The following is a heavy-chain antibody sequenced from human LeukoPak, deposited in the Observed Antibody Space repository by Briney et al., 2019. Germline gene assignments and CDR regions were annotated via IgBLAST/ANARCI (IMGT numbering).Heavy chain of an antibody. CDR3: ARGRRLLVRGVIPSLNY. CDR2: INHTGGT. V-gene: IGHV4-34*01. Sequence: PSETLSLTCAVYGGSFSRYYWSWIRQPPGRGLDWIGEINHTGGTNYNPSLKSRDTISVDTSKNQYSLKLSSVTAADTAVYYCARGRRLLVRGVIPSLNYWGEGTLVTVSS. D-gene: IGHD3-10*01. J-gene: IGHJ4*02. CDR1: GGSFSRYY.